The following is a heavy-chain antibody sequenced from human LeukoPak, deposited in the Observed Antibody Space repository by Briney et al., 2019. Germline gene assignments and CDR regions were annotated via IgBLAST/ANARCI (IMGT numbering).Heavy chain of an antibody. V-gene: IGHV3-74*01. CDR2: INREGSRT. Sequence: PGGSLRLSCAASGVTFSNHWRHSVRHAPREGLLWVSHINREGSRTDYADSVKSPFTISRENAKNTLYLQVNSLRAEDAAVYFCARGGSDTAMAHDYWGQGTLVSVSS. CDR3: ARGGSDTAMAHDY. D-gene: IGHD5-18*01. J-gene: IGHJ4*02. CDR1: GVTFSNHW.